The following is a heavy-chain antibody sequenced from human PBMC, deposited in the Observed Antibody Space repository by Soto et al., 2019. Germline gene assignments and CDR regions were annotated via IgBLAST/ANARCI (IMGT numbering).Heavy chain of an antibody. CDR1: GGAISTHTYS. CDR3: ARGQRTGVITTWLDW. Sequence: PSESPSITCTVSGGAISTHTYSWGGLRSPPGKGLEWIGSVCYGGSYCYTPSLQSRLTISVDTSKTQFSLKLTSLTAADTAVYFCARGQRTGVITTWLDWWGQGTLVTVS. V-gene: IGHV4-39*01. CDR2: VCYGGSY. D-gene: IGHD3-22*01. J-gene: IGHJ4*02.